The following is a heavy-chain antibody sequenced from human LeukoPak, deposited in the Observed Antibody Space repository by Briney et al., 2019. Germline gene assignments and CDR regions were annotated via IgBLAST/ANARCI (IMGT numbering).Heavy chain of an antibody. D-gene: IGHD1-7*01. CDR1: GFPFDDYA. Sequence: PGGSLRLSCAASGFPFDDYAMHWVRQAPGKGLEWVSGISWNSDTIGYADSVKGRFTISRDNAKNSLYLQMNSLRAGDTALYYCAKDAEGTTLGPYYFDYWGQGTLVTVSS. J-gene: IGHJ4*02. V-gene: IGHV3-9*01. CDR2: ISWNSDTI. CDR3: AKDAEGTTLGPYYFDY.